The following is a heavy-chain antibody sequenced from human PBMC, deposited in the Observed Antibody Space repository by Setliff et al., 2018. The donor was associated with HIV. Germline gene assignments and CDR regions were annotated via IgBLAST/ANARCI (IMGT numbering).Heavy chain of an antibody. CDR3: ARRPGGITRARLDN. CDR2: INHSAFT. V-gene: IGHV4-34*01. J-gene: IGHJ4*02. CDR1: GESFSRYY. Sequence: KPSETLSLTCAVYGESFSRYYFTWIRQAPGRGLEWIGEINHSAFTKYNPSLAGRVTMSIDTSQNQFSLLLSSVTAADTAMYFCARRPGGITRARLDNLGQATLVTVSS. D-gene: IGHD3-16*01.